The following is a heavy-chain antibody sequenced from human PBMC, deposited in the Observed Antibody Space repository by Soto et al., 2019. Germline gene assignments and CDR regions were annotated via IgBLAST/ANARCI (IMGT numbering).Heavy chain of an antibody. V-gene: IGHV5-10-1*01. D-gene: IGHD2-2*03. CDR2: IDPSDSYT. CDR1: GYSFTSYW. CDR3: ARDGYCSSTSCYRYYYYGMDV. Sequence: LKISCKGSGYSFTSYWISWVRQMPGKGLEWMGRIDPSDSYTNYSPSFQGHVTISADKSISTAYLQWSSLKASDTAMYYCARDGYCSSTSCYRYYYYGMDVWGQGTTVTVSS. J-gene: IGHJ6*02.